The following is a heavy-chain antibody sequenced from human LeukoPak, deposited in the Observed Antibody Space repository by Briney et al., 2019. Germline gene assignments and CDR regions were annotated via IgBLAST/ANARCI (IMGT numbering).Heavy chain of an antibody. CDR1: GGTFSSYA. D-gene: IGHD3-10*01. CDR3: ARGSRSGSYYNVGADYMDV. J-gene: IGHJ6*03. CDR2: IIPIFGTA. Sequence: ASVKVSCKASGGTFSSYAISWVRQAPGQGLEWMGGIIPIFGTANYAQKFQGRVTITADESTSTAYMELSSLRSEDTAVYYCARGSRSGSYYNVGADYMDVWGKGTTVTISS. V-gene: IGHV1-69*13.